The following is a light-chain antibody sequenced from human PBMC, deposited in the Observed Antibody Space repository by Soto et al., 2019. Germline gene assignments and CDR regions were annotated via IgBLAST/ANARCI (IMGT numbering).Light chain of an antibody. V-gene: IGKV1-5*01. CDR1: RSSSDW. CDR3: LQYSSHSWT. Sequence: DIQMTQSPSTLSASVGDRVTITCRASRSSSDWLAWYQQKPGKAPELLIFDASSLKSGVPSRFSGSGSGTEFTLTISRLQPDDVATYYCLQYSSHSWTFGQGTKVDIK. CDR2: DAS. J-gene: IGKJ1*01.